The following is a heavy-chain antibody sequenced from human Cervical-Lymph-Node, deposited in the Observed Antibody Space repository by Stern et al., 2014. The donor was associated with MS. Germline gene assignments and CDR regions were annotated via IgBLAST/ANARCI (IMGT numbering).Heavy chain of an antibody. V-gene: IGHV1-18*01. CDR2: ISGYNSAT. CDR3: ARGPYCRSTSCYTNGYYFYGLDV. D-gene: IGHD2-2*02. CDR1: GYTFTSFG. J-gene: IGHJ6*02. Sequence: QVQLVQSGAEVRKPGASVKVSCKASGYTFTSFGISWLRRAPGQGLEWIGWISGYNSATTYPQTFQGRVIMSTDKSNITSYLDPKSLRTDDTAMYYCARGPYCRSTSCYTNGYYFYGLDVWGQGTPVTVSS.